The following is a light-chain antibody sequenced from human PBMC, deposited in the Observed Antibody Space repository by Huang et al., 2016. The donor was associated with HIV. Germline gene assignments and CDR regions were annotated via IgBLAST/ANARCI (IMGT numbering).Light chain of an antibody. Sequence: IQLTQSPSSLSASVGDRVTITCRASQGISSYLAWFQQKPGKAPKLLIYAASTLQGGVPSRFSSLQPEDFATYYCQQLNSYPLTFGGGTKVEIK. CDR3: QQLNSYPLT. J-gene: IGKJ4*01. V-gene: IGKV1-9*01. CDR1: QGISSY. CDR2: AAS.